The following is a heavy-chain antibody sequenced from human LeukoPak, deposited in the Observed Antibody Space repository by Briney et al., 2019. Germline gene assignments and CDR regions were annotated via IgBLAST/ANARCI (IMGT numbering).Heavy chain of an antibody. CDR2: MFYSGNT. D-gene: IGHD3-3*01. J-gene: IGHJ4*02. CDR1: GASITSYH. CDR3: ARRWGIFGVVTYDY. Sequence: SETLSLTCTVSGASITSYHWSWIRQPAGKGLEWIGRMFYSGNTDYNPSLKSRLTMSIDTSKNQFSLKLSSVTAADTAVYFCARRWGIFGVVTYDYWGQGTLVTVSS. V-gene: IGHV4-4*07.